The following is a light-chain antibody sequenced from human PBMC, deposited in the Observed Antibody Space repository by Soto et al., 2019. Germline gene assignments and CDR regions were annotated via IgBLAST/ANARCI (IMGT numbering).Light chain of an antibody. Sequence: EIVLTQSPATLSLSPGERATLSCRASQSVSSSLAWYQQKPGQAPRLLIYDASTRATGIPARFSGSGPGTDFSLTISSLEPEDFAVYYGQQRSNWPPITFGPGTKVDIK. V-gene: IGKV3-11*01. J-gene: IGKJ3*01. CDR3: QQRSNWPPIT. CDR1: QSVSSS. CDR2: DAS.